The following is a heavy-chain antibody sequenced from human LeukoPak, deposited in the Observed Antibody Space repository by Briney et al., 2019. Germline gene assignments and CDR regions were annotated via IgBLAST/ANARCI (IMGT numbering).Heavy chain of an antibody. CDR2: ISSSSSYI. D-gene: IGHD5-12*01. V-gene: IGHV3-21*01. CDR1: GFTFSSYS. Sequence: GGSLRLSCAASGFTFSSYSMNWVRQAPGKGLEWVSSISSSSSYIYYADSVKGRFTISRDNAKNSLYLQMNSLRAEDTAVYYCAREALESIVATIFDDAFDIWGQGTMVTVSS. CDR3: AREALESIVATIFDDAFDI. J-gene: IGHJ3*02.